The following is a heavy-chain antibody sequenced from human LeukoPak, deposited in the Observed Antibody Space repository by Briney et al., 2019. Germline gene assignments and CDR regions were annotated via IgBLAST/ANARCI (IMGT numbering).Heavy chain of an antibody. CDR3: AKHLTATNTYIFFGVDI. CDR2: INWNGGGT. V-gene: IGHV3-9*01. D-gene: IGHD1-26*01. Sequence: GGPLRISLKITDLSYQDYAMHWLWQPTEKDRKGACGINWNGGGTDYADSVKGRFTISRDNAKNSLYLQLSSLRPEDTALYYCAKHLTATNTYIFFGVDIWGQGTSVTVSS. J-gene: IGHJ6*02. CDR1: DLSYQDYA.